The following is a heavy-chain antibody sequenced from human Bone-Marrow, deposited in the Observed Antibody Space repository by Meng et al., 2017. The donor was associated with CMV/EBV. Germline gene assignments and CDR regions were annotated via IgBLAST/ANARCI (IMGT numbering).Heavy chain of an antibody. CDR3: ARDRGGRWLVRGSSNWFDP. V-gene: IGHV3-23*03. Sequence: GESLKISCAASGFTFSGYAMSWVRQAPGKGLEWVSVIYSGGSSTYYADSVKGRFTISRDNAKNSLYLQMNSLRAEDTALYYCARDRGGRWLVRGSSNWFDPWGQGTLVTVSS. J-gene: IGHJ5*02. CDR2: IYSGGSST. D-gene: IGHD6-19*01. CDR1: GFTFSGYA.